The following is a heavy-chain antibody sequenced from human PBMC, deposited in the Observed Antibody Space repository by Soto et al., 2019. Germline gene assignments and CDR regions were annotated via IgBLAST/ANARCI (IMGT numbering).Heavy chain of an antibody. CDR2: IYYSGST. D-gene: IGHD1-7*01. V-gene: IGHV4-61*01. CDR3: AREPYNWNYYAFDI. J-gene: IGHJ3*02. Sequence: SETLSLTCTVSGGSISSSSYYWGWIRQPPGKGLEWIGYIYYSGSTNYNPSLKSRVTISVDTSKNQFSLKLSSVTAADTAVYYCAREPYNWNYYAFDIWGQGTMVTVSS. CDR1: GGSISSSSYY.